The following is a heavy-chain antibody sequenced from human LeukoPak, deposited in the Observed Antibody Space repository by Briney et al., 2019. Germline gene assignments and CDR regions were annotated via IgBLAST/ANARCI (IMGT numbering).Heavy chain of an antibody. CDR2: ISSSAETI. CDR1: GFTFSDSY. D-gene: IGHD1-1*01. CDR3: XRNLPXRXDGWPLFDY. V-gene: IGHV3-11*01. Sequence: GGSLRLSCAASGFTFSDSYMSWIRQAPGKGLEWLSYISSSAETIYYADSVKGRFTISRDNAKNSLYLQINNLRAEDTAVYYCXRNLPXRXDGWPLFDYXGQGTLVTVSS. J-gene: IGHJ4*02.